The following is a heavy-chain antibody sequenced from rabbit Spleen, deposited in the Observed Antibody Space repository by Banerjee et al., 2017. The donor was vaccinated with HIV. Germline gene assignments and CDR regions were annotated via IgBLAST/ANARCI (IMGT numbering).Heavy chain of an antibody. CDR2: INTYTGKS. CDR1: GFSFSDRDV. D-gene: IGHD1-1*01. J-gene: IGHJ6*01. Sequence: QQQLEESGGGLVKPGASLTLTCTASGFSFSDRDVMCWVRQAPGKGLEWIACINTYTGKSVYASWATGRFTISRTSSITVTLQMTSLTAADTATYFCARDLIGIIGWNFYLWGPGTLVTVS. CDR3: ARDLIGIIGWNFYL. V-gene: IGHV1S45*01.